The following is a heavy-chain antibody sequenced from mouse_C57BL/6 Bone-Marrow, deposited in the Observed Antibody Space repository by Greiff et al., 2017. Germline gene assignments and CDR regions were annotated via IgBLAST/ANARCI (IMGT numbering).Heavy chain of an antibody. J-gene: IGHJ2*01. V-gene: IGHV1-81*01. CDR3: ARGMVYYFDY. CDR1: GYTFTSYG. D-gene: IGHD2-3*01. Sequence: VMLVESGAELARPGASVKLSCKASGYTFTSYGISWVKQRTGQGLEWIGEIYPRSGNTYYNEKFKGKATLTADKSSSTAYMELRSLTSEDSAVYFCARGMVYYFDYWGQGTTLTVSS. CDR2: IYPRSGNT.